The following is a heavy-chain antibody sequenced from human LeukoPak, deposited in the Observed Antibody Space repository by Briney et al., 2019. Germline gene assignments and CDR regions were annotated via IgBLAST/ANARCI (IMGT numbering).Heavy chain of an antibody. CDR2: IYYSGST. CDR1: GGSFSGYY. V-gene: IGHV4-34*01. CDR3: ARDGGVHYYYMDV. Sequence: SETLSLTCAVYGGSFSGYYWSWIRQPPGKGLEWIGSIYYSGSTYYNPSLKSRVTISVDTSKNQFSLKLSSVTAADTAVYYCARDGGVHYYYMDVWGKGTTVTVSS. J-gene: IGHJ6*03. D-gene: IGHD4-23*01.